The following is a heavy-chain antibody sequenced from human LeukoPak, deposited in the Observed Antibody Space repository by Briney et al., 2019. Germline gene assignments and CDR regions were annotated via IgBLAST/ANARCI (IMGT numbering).Heavy chain of an antibody. CDR3: TKDRYCTYSRCPTDY. J-gene: IGHJ4*02. D-gene: IGHD2-8*01. V-gene: IGHV3-23*01. CDR1: GFTFSNYA. Sequence: GGSLRLSCAASGFTFSNYAMTWVRQAPGKGLEWVSAITDRGGDTYYGDSVKGRFTISRDNAKNSLYLQMNSLRAEDTALYYCTKDRYCTYSRCPTDYWGQGTLVTVSS. CDR2: ITDRGGDT.